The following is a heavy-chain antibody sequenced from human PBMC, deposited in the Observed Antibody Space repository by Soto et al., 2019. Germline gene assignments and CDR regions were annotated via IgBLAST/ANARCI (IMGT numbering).Heavy chain of an antibody. J-gene: IGHJ5*02. CDR3: ARGPSLLWFGELNWFDP. CDR2: IHHSGST. D-gene: IGHD3-10*01. V-gene: IGHV4-4*02. Sequence: SETLSLTCIVSGSSISTTDWWTWVRQSPGRGLEWIGRIHHSGSTDYNPSLKSRVTISVDTSKNQFSLKLSSVTAADTAVYYCARGPSLLWFGELNWFDPWGQGTLVTVSS. CDR1: GSSISTTDW.